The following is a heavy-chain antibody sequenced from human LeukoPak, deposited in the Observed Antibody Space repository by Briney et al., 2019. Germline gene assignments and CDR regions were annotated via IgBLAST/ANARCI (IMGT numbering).Heavy chain of an antibody. Sequence: GASVTVSFTASGYTFTNYGFSWVRQAPGQGLEWMGWISAYNDNIHYAQKLQGRVTMTTDTSASTAYMELRSLRSDDTAVYYCARSGYSYGDDYWGQGTLVTVSS. V-gene: IGHV1-18*01. CDR2: ISAYNDNI. CDR1: GYTFTNYG. CDR3: ARSGYSYGDDY. D-gene: IGHD5-18*01. J-gene: IGHJ4*02.